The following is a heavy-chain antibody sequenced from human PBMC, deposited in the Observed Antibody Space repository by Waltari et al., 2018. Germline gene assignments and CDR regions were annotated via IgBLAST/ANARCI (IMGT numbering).Heavy chain of an antibody. D-gene: IGHD2-8*01. V-gene: IGHV3-23*01. J-gene: IGHJ4*02. Sequence: EVQLLESGGGLIQPGGSLRLSCAASGFTFSYYAMSWVRQTPGKGLEGVSAISGSGGSTFYADSVKGRFTISRDNSKNTLYLQMNSLRAEDTAVYYCARSSCSNGVCYYYFDYWGQGTLVTVSS. CDR3: ARSSCSNGVCYYYFDY. CDR2: ISGSGGST. CDR1: GFTFSYYA.